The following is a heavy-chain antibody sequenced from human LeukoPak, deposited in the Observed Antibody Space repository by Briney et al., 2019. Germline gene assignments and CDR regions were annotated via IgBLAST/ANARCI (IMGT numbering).Heavy chain of an antibody. V-gene: IGHV1-2*02. J-gene: IGHJ4*02. CDR1: GYSFTDYY. D-gene: IGHD3-10*01. Sequence: GASVRVSCKASGYSFTDYYMHWVRQAPGQGLEWMGWISPRSGDTIYAQKFQGRLTMTRATSINTVDMDLSGLTSDDTAVFYCARGREIHGGSDTKLDDYWGQGTLVTVSS. CDR3: ARGREIHGGSDTKLDDY. CDR2: ISPRSGDT.